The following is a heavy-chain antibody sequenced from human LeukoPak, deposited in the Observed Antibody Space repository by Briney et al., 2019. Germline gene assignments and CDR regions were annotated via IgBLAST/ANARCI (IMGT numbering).Heavy chain of an antibody. V-gene: IGHV4-30-4*01. Sequence: SQTLSLTCTVSGGSISRGDYCWSWIRQTPGKGLEWIGYIYYSGSTSYNPSLKSRLTISVDTPENQFSLKLSSVTAADTAVYYCARLHMWLGVFYGVDVWGKGTAVTVSS. CDR2: IYYSGST. J-gene: IGHJ6*04. D-gene: IGHD3-10*01. CDR1: GGSISRGDYC. CDR3: ARLHMWLGVFYGVDV.